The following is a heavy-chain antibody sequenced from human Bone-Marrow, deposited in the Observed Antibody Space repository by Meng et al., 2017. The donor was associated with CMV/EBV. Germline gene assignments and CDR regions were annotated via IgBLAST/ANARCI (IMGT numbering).Heavy chain of an antibody. J-gene: IGHJ6*02. CDR1: GFTVSSYW. D-gene: IGHD2-2*01. CDR2: ISSSSSYI. V-gene: IGHV3-21*01. Sequence: GGSLRLSCAASGFTVSSYWMSWVRQAPGKGLEWVSSISSSSSYIYYADSVKGRFTISRDNAKNSLYLQMNSLRAEDTAVYYCARDRLRTPYQLLLYYYGMDVWGQGTTVTVSS. CDR3: ARDRLRTPYQLLLYYYGMDV.